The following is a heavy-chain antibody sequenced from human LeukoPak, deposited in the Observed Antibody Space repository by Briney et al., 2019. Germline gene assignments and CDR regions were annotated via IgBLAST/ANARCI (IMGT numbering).Heavy chain of an antibody. Sequence: PGGSLRLSCAASGFTFSDYYMSWIRQAPGKGLEGVSYISSSGSTIYYADSVKGRFTISRDNAKNSLYLQMNSLRAEDTAVYYCAGTYYYGSGIYDFWGQGTLVTVSS. J-gene: IGHJ4*02. V-gene: IGHV3-11*04. D-gene: IGHD3-10*01. CDR3: AGTYYYGSGIYDF. CDR2: ISSSGSTI. CDR1: GFTFSDYY.